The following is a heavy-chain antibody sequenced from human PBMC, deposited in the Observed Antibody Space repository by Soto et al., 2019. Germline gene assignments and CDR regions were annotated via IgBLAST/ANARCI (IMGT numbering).Heavy chain of an antibody. CDR3: AIENLTYPSCFDY. J-gene: IGHJ4*02. V-gene: IGHV3-48*03. CDR1: GFTFRNYD. Sequence: EVQLVESGGGLIQPGGSLRLSCEASGFTFRNYDINWVRQAPGKGLEWISYIGSAGRTIYYADSVKGRFTISRDNAKNSLYLQMNSLRVEDTAVYYCAIENLTYPSCFDYWGQGSLVTVSS. D-gene: IGHD1-20*01. CDR2: IGSAGRTI.